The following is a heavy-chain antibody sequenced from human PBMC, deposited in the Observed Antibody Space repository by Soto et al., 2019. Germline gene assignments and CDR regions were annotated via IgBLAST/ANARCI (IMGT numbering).Heavy chain of an antibody. Sequence: EVQLLESGGGLVQPGGSLRLSCAASGFTFNNYAMTWVRQAPGKGLEWVSAISGGGDTTSYAASVKGPFTVSRDGSKNTLYLQMSSLRAEDTALYYCAKGRGGSGSLTPRVDFWGQGTLVTVSS. CDR3: AKGRGGSGSLTPRVDF. D-gene: IGHD3-10*01. CDR1: GFTFNNYA. CDR2: ISGGGDTT. V-gene: IGHV3-23*01. J-gene: IGHJ4*02.